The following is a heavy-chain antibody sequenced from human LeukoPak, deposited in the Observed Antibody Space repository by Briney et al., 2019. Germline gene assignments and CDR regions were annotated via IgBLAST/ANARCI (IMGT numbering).Heavy chain of an antibody. J-gene: IGHJ5*02. CDR2: IYYSGST. V-gene: IGHV4-39*01. D-gene: IGHD3-10*01. CDR3: ARHRLWFREGNWFDP. Sequence: PSETLSLTCTVSGGSISSSTYCWDWIRQPPGKGLEWIGTIYYSGSTYYNPSLKSRVTISVDTSKNQFSLKLSSVTAADTAMYYCARHRLWFREGNWFDPWGQGTLVTVSS. CDR1: GGSISSSTYC.